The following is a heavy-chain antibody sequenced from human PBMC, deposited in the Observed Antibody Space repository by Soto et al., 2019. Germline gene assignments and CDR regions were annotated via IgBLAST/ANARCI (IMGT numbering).Heavy chain of an antibody. V-gene: IGHV4-39*01. CDR1: GGSISSSSYY. J-gene: IGHJ4*02. CDR2: IYYSGST. D-gene: IGHD3-10*01. CDR3: ARPGNYGSGSYLYYLDY. Sequence: QLQLQESGPGLVKPSETLSLTCTVSGGSISSSSYYWGWIRQPPGKGLEWIGSIYYSGSTYYNPSLKSRVTISVDTSKNQFSLKLSSVTAADTAVYYCARPGNYGSGSYLYYLDYWGQGTLVPVSS.